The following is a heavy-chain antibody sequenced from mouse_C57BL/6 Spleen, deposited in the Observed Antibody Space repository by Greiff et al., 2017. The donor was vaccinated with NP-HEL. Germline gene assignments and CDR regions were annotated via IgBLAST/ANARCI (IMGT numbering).Heavy chain of an antibody. V-gene: IGHV14-4*01. D-gene: IGHD2-2*01. Sequence: EVQLQQSGAELVRPGASVKLSCTASGFNIKDDYMHWVKQRPEQGLEWIGWIDPENGDTEYASKFQGKATITADTSSNTAYLQLSSLTSEDTAVDYCTTGGYRSHFDYWGQGTTLTVSS. CDR1: GFNIKDDY. J-gene: IGHJ2*01. CDR3: TTGGYRSHFDY. CDR2: IDPENGDT.